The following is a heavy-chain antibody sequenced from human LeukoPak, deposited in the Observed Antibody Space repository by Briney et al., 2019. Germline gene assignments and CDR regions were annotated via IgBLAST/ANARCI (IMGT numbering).Heavy chain of an antibody. J-gene: IGHJ6*03. CDR1: GGSISSGSYY. V-gene: IGHV4-31*03. Sequence: PSETLSLTCTVSGGSISSGSYYWSWVRQPPEKGLEWIGFVFHTGSTHYSPSLKSRVTMSVDTSRDRCSLNMESVTPGDWATFYCARAFFTSHFSYFYYLDVRGKGATVTLSS. CDR3: ARAFFTSHFSYFYYLDV. CDR2: VFHTGST. D-gene: IGHD2/OR15-2a*01.